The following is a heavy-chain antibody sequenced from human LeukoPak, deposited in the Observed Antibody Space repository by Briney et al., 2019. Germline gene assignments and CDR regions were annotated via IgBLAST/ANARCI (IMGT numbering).Heavy chain of an antibody. D-gene: IGHD6-19*01. CDR3: ARAVGGSVVDY. Sequence: PSETLSLTCTVSGGSISSYYWSWIRQPPGKGLEWIGYIYYSGSTNYNPSLKSRVTISVDTSKNQFSLKLSSVTAADTAVYYCARAVGGSVVDYWGQGTLVTVSS. J-gene: IGHJ4*02. V-gene: IGHV4-59*01. CDR2: IYYSGST. CDR1: GGSISSYY.